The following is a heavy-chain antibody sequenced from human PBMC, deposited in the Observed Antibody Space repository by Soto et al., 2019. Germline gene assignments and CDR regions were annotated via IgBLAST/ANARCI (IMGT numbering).Heavy chain of an antibody. J-gene: IGHJ4*02. Sequence: QLQLQESGSGLVKPSQTLSLTCSVSGDSIRSLGYSWDWIRQSPGRGREWIGYVYPSGATYYNPSFRGRLTLSVDKSKNQFSLKLTSVTAADTAIYYCARDERRSSGRNFDYWGPGILVTVSS. CDR3: ARDERRSSGRNFDY. D-gene: IGHD6-6*01. V-gene: IGHV4-30-2*06. CDR2: VYPSGAT. CDR1: GDSIRSLGYS.